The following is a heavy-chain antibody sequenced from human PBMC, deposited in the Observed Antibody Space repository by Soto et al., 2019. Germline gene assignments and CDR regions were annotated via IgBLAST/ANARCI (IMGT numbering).Heavy chain of an antibody. Sequence: PAGSIRISCAASGLTFRSYEMDWVRKAPGKGLEWVSYISSSGSTIYYADSVKGRFTISRDNAKNSLYLQMNSLRAEDTAVYYCARAEGFFRFLEWFNSDYYYGMDVWGQGPTVTVSS. CDR2: ISSSGSTI. CDR3: ARAEGFFRFLEWFNSDYYYGMDV. V-gene: IGHV3-48*03. J-gene: IGHJ6*02. CDR1: GLTFRSYE. D-gene: IGHD3-3*01.